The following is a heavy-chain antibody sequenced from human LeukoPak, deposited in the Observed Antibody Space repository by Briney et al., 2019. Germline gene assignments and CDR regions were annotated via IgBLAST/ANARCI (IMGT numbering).Heavy chain of an antibody. CDR2: IYHSGST. CDR3: ASGSLYSSSWYFDY. D-gene: IGHD6-13*01. J-gene: IGHJ4*02. V-gene: IGHV4-4*02. Sequence: PSETLSLTCAVSGGSISSSNWWSWVRQPPGKGLEWIGEIYHSGSTNYNPSLKSRVTISVDKSKNQFSLKLSSVTAADTAVYYCASGSLYSSSWYFDYWGQGTLVTVSS. CDR1: GGSISSSNW.